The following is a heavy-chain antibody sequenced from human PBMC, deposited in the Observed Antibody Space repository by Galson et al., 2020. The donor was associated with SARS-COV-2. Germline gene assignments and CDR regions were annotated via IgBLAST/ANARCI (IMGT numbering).Heavy chain of an antibody. D-gene: IGHD1-26*01. Sequence: SETLSLTCTVSGGSISSGGYYWSWIRQHPGKGLEWIGYIYYSGSTYYNPSLKSRVTISVDTSKNQFSLKLSSVTAADTAVYYCAFYSGINKGAFDIWGQGTMVTVSS. J-gene: IGHJ3*02. CDR1: GGSISSGGYY. CDR2: IYYSGST. CDR3: AFYSGINKGAFDI. V-gene: IGHV4-31*03.